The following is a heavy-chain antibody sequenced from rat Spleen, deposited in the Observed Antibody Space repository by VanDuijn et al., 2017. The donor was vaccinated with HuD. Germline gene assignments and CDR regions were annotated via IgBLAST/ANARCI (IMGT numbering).Heavy chain of an antibody. CDR3: ARDHTIAATFYVMDA. D-gene: IGHD1-2*01. CDR2: ISYDGGST. Sequence: EVQLVESGGGLVQPGRSMKVSCAASGFTFSDYYMAWVRQAPTKGLEWVASISYDGGSTYYRDSVKGRFTISRDNAKSTLYLQMDSLRSEDTATYYCARDHTIAATFYVMDAWGQGASVTVSS. CDR1: GFTFSDYY. J-gene: IGHJ4*01. V-gene: IGHV5-20*01.